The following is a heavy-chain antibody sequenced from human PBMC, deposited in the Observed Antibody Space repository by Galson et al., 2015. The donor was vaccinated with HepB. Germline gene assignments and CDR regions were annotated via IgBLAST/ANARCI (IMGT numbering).Heavy chain of an antibody. CDR1: GYRFINNW. D-gene: IGHD2-15*01. CDR3: ARGYCSGKTCSGDFDL. Sequence: QSGAEVKKPGESLRISCKGSGYRFINNWIGWVRQRPGKGLEWIGIIYPNDFETKYSPSFQGQVSFSVDTSLSTAYLQWSSLKASATATYYCARGYCSGKTCSGDFDLWGHGTLVTVSS. V-gene: IGHV5-51*03. J-gene: IGHJ4*01. CDR2: IYPNDFET.